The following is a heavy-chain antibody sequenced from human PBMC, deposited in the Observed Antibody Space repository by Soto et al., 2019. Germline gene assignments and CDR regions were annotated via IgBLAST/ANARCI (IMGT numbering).Heavy chain of an antibody. CDR3: ARSPPYGDYSDNWFDP. V-gene: IGHV1-69*13. CDR2: IIPIFGTA. D-gene: IGHD4-17*01. J-gene: IGHJ5*02. CDR1: GGTFSSYA. Sequence: ASVKVSCKASGGTFSSYAISWVRQAPGQGLEWMGGIIPIFGTANYAQKFQGRVTITADESTSTAYMELSSLRSEDTAVYYCARSPPYGDYSDNWFDPWGQGTLVTVSS.